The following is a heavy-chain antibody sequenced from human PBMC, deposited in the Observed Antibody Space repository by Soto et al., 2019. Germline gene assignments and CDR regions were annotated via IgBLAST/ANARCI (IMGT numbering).Heavy chain of an antibody. Sequence: EVQLVESGGGLVKPGGSLRLSCEASGFTFSGYSMNWFPRAQGKGLEWVSSISSSSSYIYYADSVKGRFTISRDNAKNSLYLQMNSLRAEDTAVYYCARPWGHYYYYYYMDVWGKGTTVTVSS. V-gene: IGHV3-21*01. CDR2: ISSSSSYI. CDR1: GFTFSGYS. J-gene: IGHJ6*03. CDR3: ARPWGHYYYYYYMDV. D-gene: IGHD7-27*01.